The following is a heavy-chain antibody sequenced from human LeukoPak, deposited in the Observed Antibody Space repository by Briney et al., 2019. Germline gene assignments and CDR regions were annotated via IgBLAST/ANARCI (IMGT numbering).Heavy chain of an antibody. CDR2: ISAYNGNT. J-gene: IGHJ3*02. Sequence: ASVKVSCKASGYTFTSYGISWVRQAPGQGLEWVGWISAYNGNTNYAQKLQGRVTMTTDTSTSTAYMELRSLRSDDTAVYYCASGRPAGGSSWYVADAFDIWGQGTMVTVSS. CDR3: ASGRPAGGSSWYVADAFDI. CDR1: GYTFTSYG. D-gene: IGHD6-13*01. V-gene: IGHV1-18*01.